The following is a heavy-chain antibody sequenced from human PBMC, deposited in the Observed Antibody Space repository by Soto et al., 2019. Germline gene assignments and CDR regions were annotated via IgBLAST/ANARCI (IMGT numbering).Heavy chain of an antibody. Sequence: QVQLVQSGAEEKKPGASVKVSCKASGYTFTNYAMHWVRQAPGQRLEWMGWINAGNGNTKYSQKFQGRVTITRDTSASTAYMELISLRSEDTAVYYCARVSGYYLPDYWGQGTLVTVSS. CDR1: GYTFTNYA. J-gene: IGHJ4*02. CDR2: INAGNGNT. D-gene: IGHD5-12*01. CDR3: ARVSGYYLPDY. V-gene: IGHV1-3*05.